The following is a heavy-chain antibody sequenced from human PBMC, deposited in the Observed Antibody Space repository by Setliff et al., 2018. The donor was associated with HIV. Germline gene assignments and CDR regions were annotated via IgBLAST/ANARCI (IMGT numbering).Heavy chain of an antibody. J-gene: IGHJ2*01. V-gene: IGHV4-39*01. CDR2: VYSSGST. Sequence: SETLSLTCTVSGVSGGSINNYQWSWIRQPPGKGLEWIGSVYSSGSTYYNPSLKSRVTVSVDTSKDQFSLRLTSVTAADTAVYYCARHQGKYYDSSGYSGWFFDLWGRGTLVTVSS. CDR1: GVSGGSINNYQ. CDR3: ARHQGKYYDSSGYSGWFFDL. D-gene: IGHD3-22*01.